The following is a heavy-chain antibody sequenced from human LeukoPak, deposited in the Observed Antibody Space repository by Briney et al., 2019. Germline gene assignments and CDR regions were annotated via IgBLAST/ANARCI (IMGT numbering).Heavy chain of an antibody. Sequence: GGSLRLSCAASGFTFSSYGMHWVRQAPGKGLEWVAVISYDGSNKYYADSVKGRFTISRDNSKNTLYLQMNSLRAEDTAVYYCGKNVLLLAGYSSDYYYYGMDVWGQGTTVTVSS. D-gene: IGHD3-9*01. J-gene: IGHJ6*02. CDR1: GFTFSSYG. V-gene: IGHV3-30*18. CDR2: ISYDGSNK. CDR3: GKNVLLLAGYSSDYYYYGMDV.